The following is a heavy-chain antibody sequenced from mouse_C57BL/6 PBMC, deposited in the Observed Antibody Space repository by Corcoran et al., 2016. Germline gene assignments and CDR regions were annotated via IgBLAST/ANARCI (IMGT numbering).Heavy chain of an antibody. CDR2: IYPGSGNT. J-gene: IGHJ3*01. Sequence: QVQLKQSGAELVRPGASVKLSCKASGYTFTDYYINWVKQRPGQGLEWIARIYPGSGNTYYNEKFKGKATLTAEKSSSTAYMQLSSLTSEDSAVYFCAREGPYYLFAYWGQGTLVTVSA. D-gene: IGHD2-10*01. V-gene: IGHV1-76*01. CDR3: AREGPYYLFAY. CDR1: GYTFTDYY.